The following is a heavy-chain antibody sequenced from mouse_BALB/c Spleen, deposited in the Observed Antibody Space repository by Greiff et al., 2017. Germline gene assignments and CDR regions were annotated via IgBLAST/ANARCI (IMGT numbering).Heavy chain of an antibody. CDR3: TRWGSSRPFAY. V-gene: IGHV1S81*02. CDR1: GYTFTSYY. D-gene: IGHD1-1*01. J-gene: IGHJ3*01. CDR2: INPSNGGT. Sequence: QVQLQQSGAELVKPGASVKLSCKASGYTFTSYYMYWVKQRPGQGLEWIGEINPSNGGTNFNEKFKSKATLTVDKSSSTAYMQLSSLTSEDSAVYYCTRWGSSRPFAYWGQGTLVTVSA.